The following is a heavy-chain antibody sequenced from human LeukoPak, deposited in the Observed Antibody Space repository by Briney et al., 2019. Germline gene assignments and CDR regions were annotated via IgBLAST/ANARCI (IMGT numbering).Heavy chain of an antibody. CDR2: IIPMFGTA. CDR3: ARDRLYSSGVDAFDI. J-gene: IGHJ3*02. V-gene: IGHV1-69*13. D-gene: IGHD6-19*01. Sequence: SVKVSCKASGGTFTSYAVNWVRQAPGQGLEWMGGIIPMFGTANYAQNFQGRVTTAADESTSTAYMELSSLRSDDTAVYYCARDRLYSSGVDAFDIWGQGTMVTVSS. CDR1: GGTFTSYA.